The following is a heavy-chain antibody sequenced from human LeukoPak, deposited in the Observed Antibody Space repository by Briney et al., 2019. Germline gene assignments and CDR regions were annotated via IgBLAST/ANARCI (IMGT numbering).Heavy chain of an antibody. J-gene: IGHJ4*02. CDR3: ARIIGKWELRDY. CDR1: GYTFTGYY. D-gene: IGHD1-26*01. CDR2: INPNSGGT. Sequence: ASVKVSCKASGYTFTGYYMHWVRQVPGQGLEWMGWINPNSGGTNYAQKFQGRVTMTRDTSISTAYMELSRLRSDDTAVYYCARIIGKWELRDYWGQGTLVTVSS. V-gene: IGHV1-2*02.